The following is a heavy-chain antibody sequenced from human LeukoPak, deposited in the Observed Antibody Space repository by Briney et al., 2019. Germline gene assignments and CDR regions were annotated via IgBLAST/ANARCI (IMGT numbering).Heavy chain of an antibody. CDR1: GFTFRSYS. J-gene: IGHJ4*02. CDR3: ATSGFSGYDHPS. CDR2: IRGGADDT. Sequence: GGSLRLSCAASGFTFRSYSMAWVRLAPGKGLEWVSVIRGGADDTSYADSVKGRFTISRDNSKNTLFLQMDGLRVEDAAVYYCATSGFSGYDHPSWGQGTLVTVSS. D-gene: IGHD5-12*01. V-gene: IGHV3-23*01.